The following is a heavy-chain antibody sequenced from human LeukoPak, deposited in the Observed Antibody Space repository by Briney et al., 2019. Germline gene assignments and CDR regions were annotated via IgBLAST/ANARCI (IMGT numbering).Heavy chain of an antibody. CDR3: ARHTYDQDNWFDP. Sequence: SETLSLTCTVSGGSISSSSYYWGWIRQPPGKGLEWIGSIYYSGSTYYNPSLKSRVTISVDTSKNQFSLKLSSVTAADTAVYYRARHTYDQDNWFDPWGQGTLVTVSS. J-gene: IGHJ5*02. CDR1: GGSISSSSYY. V-gene: IGHV4-39*01. D-gene: IGHD5-12*01. CDR2: IYYSGST.